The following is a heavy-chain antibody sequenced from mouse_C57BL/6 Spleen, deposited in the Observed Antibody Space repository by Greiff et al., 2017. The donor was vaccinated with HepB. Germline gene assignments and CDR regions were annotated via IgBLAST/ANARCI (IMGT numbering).Heavy chain of an antibody. CDR3: ARGDYDEGAFAY. Sequence: EVQLVESGPGLVKPSQSLSLTCSVTGYSITSGYYWNWIRQFPGNKLEWMGYISYDGSNNYNPSLKNRISITRDTSKNQFFLKLNSVTTEDTATYYCARGDYDEGAFAYWGQGTLVTVSA. J-gene: IGHJ3*01. CDR1: GYSITSGYY. CDR2: ISYDGSN. D-gene: IGHD2-4*01. V-gene: IGHV3-6*01.